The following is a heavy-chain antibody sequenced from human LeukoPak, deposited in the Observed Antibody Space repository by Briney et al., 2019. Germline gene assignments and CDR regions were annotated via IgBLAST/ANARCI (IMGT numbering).Heavy chain of an antibody. J-gene: IGHJ6*03. D-gene: IGHD4-23*01. V-gene: IGHV4-61*02. Sequence: PSETLSLTCTVSGGSISSGSYYWSWIRQPAGKGLEWIGRIYTSGSTNYNPSLKSRVTISVDTSKNQFSLKLSSVTAADTAVYYCARVPRLTPNYYYMDVWGKGTTVTVSS. CDR2: IYTSGST. CDR3: ARVPRLTPNYYYMDV. CDR1: GGSISSGSYY.